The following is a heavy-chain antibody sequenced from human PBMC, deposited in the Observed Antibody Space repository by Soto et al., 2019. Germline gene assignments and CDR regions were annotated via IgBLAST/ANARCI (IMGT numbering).Heavy chain of an antibody. V-gene: IGHV4-4*02. D-gene: IGHD2-15*01. CDR2: IYHSGST. CDR1: GGSISSSNW. Sequence: PSETLSLTCAVSGGSISSSNWWSWVRQPPGKGLEWIGEIYHSGSTNYNPSLKSRVTISVDKSKNQFSLKLSSVTAADTAVYYCARDGLIVVVVAATETYYYGMDVWGQGTTVTVSS. J-gene: IGHJ6*02. CDR3: ARDGLIVVVVAATETYYYGMDV.